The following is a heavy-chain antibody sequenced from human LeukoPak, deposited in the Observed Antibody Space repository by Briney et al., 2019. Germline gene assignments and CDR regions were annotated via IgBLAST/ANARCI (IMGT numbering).Heavy chain of an antibody. CDR1: GFTVSSNY. D-gene: IGHD5-18*01. Sequence: GGSLRLSCAASGFTVSSNYMSWVRQAPGKGLEWVSVMYGGGSTYYADSVKGRFTISRDNSKNTLYLQMNSLRAEDTAVYYCARDDGGYSYGSSDDYWGQGTLVTVSS. V-gene: IGHV3-53*01. CDR2: MYGGGST. J-gene: IGHJ4*02. CDR3: ARDDGGYSYGSSDDY.